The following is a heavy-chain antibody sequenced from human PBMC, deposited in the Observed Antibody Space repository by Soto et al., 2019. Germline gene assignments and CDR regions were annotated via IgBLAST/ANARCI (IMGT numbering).Heavy chain of an antibody. CDR2: IDPSDSYT. D-gene: IGHD6-19*01. Sequence: GESLKISCKGSGDSFTSYGSSWVRQMPGKGLEWMGRIDPSDSYTNYSPSFQGHVTISADKSISSAYLQWSSLKASDTAMYYCARHNVEQWLDFGWFDPWGQGTLVTVSS. V-gene: IGHV5-10-1*01. J-gene: IGHJ5*02. CDR1: GDSFTSYG. CDR3: ARHNVEQWLDFGWFDP.